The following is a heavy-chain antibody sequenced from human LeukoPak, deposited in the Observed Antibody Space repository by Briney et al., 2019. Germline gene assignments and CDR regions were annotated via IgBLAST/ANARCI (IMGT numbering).Heavy chain of an antibody. J-gene: IGHJ1*01. D-gene: IGHD3-22*01. V-gene: IGHV1-18*01. CDR1: GYTFTSYD. CDR3: ARTYYYDSSGSHFQH. Sequence: ASVKVSCKAPGYTFTSYDISWVRQAPGQGLEWMGWISAYNGNTNYAQKLQGRVTMTTDTSTSTAYMELRSLRSDDTAVYYCARTYYYDSSGSHFQHWGQGTLVTVSS. CDR2: ISAYNGNT.